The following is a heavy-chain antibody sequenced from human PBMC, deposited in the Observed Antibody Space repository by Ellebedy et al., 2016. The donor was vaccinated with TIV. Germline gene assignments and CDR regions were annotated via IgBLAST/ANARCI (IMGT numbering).Heavy chain of an antibody. CDR3: ARDRRAAPDYYFDY. Sequence: GESLKIFCAVSGFTFSRYSMNWVRQAPGKGLEWVSSISGSTSYIYYTDSVQGRFTISRDNAKNSLYLQMNSLRAEDTAVYYCARDRRAAPDYYFDYWGQGTLVTVSS. V-gene: IGHV3-21*01. CDR2: ISGSTSYI. J-gene: IGHJ4*02. D-gene: IGHD6-13*01. CDR1: GFTFSRYS.